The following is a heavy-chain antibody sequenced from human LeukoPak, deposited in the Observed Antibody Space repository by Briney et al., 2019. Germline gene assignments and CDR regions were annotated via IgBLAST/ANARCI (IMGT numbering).Heavy chain of an antibody. V-gene: IGHV3-53*01. CDR2: IYSSGST. D-gene: IGHD5-24*01. CDR1: GFTLSDAW. J-gene: IGHJ4*02. CDR3: ARTFVSGDGYKVGYFDY. Sequence: GGSLRLSCAASGFTLSDAWMNWVRQAPGKGLEWVSLIYSSGSTYYADSVKGRFTISRDSSKNTLFLQMNSLTAEDTAIYYCARTFVSGDGYKVGYFDYWGQGTLVTVSS.